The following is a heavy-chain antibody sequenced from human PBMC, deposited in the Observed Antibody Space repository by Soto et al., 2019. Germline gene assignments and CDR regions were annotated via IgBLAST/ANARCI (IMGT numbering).Heavy chain of an antibody. CDR3: ARGQDYGAHFDS. V-gene: IGHV3-7*01. J-gene: IGHJ4*02. CDR1: GFSFSNYW. CDR2: MKQDGSER. D-gene: IGHD4-17*01. Sequence: ESGGGLVQPGGSLRLSCVASGFSFSNYWMTWVRQAPGKGLEWVANMKQDGSERYYVDSVKGRFTISRDNTKNSLYLQMNSLRAEDTAVYYCARGQDYGAHFDSWGQGTLVTVSS.